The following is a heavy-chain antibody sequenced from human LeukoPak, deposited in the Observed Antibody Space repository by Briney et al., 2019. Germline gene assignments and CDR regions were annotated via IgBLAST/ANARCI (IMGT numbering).Heavy chain of an antibody. V-gene: IGHV1-69*13. CDR1: GGSFSRYA. CDR2: IIPIFGTA. CDR3: ARGSGETGGYYYVY. J-gene: IGHJ4*02. D-gene: IGHD3-22*01. Sequence: ASVKVSCKASGGSFSRYAISWVRQAPGQGLEWMGGIIPIFGTANYAQKFQGRVTITADGSTRTAYMELRTLRSEDTAIYYCARGSGETGGYYYVYWGRGTPVTVSS.